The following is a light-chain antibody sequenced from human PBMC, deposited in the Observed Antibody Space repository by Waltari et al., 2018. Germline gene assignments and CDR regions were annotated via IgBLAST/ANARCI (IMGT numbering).Light chain of an antibody. Sequence: DIVLTQSPATLSLSPGERATLSCRASQSVSSYLAWYQQKPGQAPRLLIYDASNRATGIPARFRGSGAGTELTPTISSLEPEDVAVYYCQQRSNWSWTFGQGTKVEIK. V-gene: IGKV3-11*01. CDR2: DAS. J-gene: IGKJ1*01. CDR1: QSVSSY. CDR3: QQRSNWSWT.